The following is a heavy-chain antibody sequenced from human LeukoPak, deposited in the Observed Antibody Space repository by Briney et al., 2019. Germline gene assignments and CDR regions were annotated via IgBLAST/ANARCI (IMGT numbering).Heavy chain of an antibody. CDR3: ATSYYDFWSGPYYYYGMDV. CDR1: GYTFTSYY. J-gene: IGHJ6*02. V-gene: IGHV1-46*01. D-gene: IGHD3-3*01. Sequence: ASVTVSCTASGYTFTSYYMHWVRQAPGQGLEWMGIINPSGGSTSYAQKFQGRVTMTRDTSTSTVYMELSSLRSEDTAVYYCATSYYDFWSGPYYYYGMDVWGQGTTVTVSS. CDR2: INPSGGST.